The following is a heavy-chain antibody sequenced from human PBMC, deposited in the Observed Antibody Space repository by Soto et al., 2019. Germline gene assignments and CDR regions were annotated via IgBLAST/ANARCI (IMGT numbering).Heavy chain of an antibody. CDR1: GYSFTSYW. CDR2: IDPSDSYT. J-gene: IGHJ5*02. Sequence: RGESLKISCKGSGYSFTSYWISWVRQMPGKGLEWMGRIDPSDSYTNYSPSFQGHVTISADKSTSTAYLQWSSLKASDTAMYYCARYHKSLSLENWFDPWGQGTLVTVSS. V-gene: IGHV5-10-1*01. CDR3: ARYHKSLSLENWFDP. D-gene: IGHD2-2*01.